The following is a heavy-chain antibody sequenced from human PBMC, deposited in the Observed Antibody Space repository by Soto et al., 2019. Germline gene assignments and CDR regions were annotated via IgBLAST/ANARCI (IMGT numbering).Heavy chain of an antibody. CDR2: IIPIFGTA. J-gene: IGHJ6*02. D-gene: IGHD3-16*02. V-gene: IGHV1-69*13. CDR3: ARVTARITFGGVIDWASSYYYGMDV. CDR1: GGTFSSYA. Sequence: ASVKVSCKASGGTFSSYAISWVRQAPGQGLEWMGGIIPIFGTANYAQKFQGRVTITADESTSTAYMELSSLRSEDTAVYYCARVTARITFGGVIDWASSYYYGMDVWGQGTTVTVSS.